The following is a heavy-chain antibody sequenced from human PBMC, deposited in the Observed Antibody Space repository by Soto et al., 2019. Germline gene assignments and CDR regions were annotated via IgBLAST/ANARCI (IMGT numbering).Heavy chain of an antibody. CDR2: ISAYSGNT. V-gene: IGHV1-18*01. CDR1: GYTFSNYG. Sequence: QVLLVQSGAEVKKPGAAVKVSCKASGYTFSNYGIGWVRQAPGQGLAWMGWISAYSGNTDYARNLQGRVTMTTDTSTRAAYMELRSLGSHDTAVYYCARVNGYCTSTSCFDYWGRGTLVTVAS. CDR3: ARVNGYCTSTSCFDY. D-gene: IGHD2-2*03. J-gene: IGHJ4*02.